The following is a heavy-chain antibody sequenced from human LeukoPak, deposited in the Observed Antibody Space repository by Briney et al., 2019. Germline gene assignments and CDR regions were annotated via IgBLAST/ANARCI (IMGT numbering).Heavy chain of an antibody. J-gene: IGHJ6*03. V-gene: IGHV3-23*01. CDR3: AKCSGWFVRGKDYYYYYMDV. Sequence: GGTLRLSCAASGFTFSSYGMSWVRQAPGKGLEWVSAISGSGGSTYYADSVKGRFTISRDNSKNTLYLQMNSLRAEDTAVYYCAKCSGWFVRGKDYYYYYMDVWGKGTTVTVSS. CDR1: GFTFSSYG. CDR2: ISGSGGST. D-gene: IGHD6-19*01.